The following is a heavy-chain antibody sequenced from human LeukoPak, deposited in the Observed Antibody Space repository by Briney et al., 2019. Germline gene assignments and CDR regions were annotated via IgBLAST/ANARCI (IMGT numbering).Heavy chain of an antibody. CDR1: GGSISSSSYY. CDR3: ASWGHSYSSSWSTGYYYYMDV. Sequence: PSETLSLTCTVSGGSISSSSYYWGWIRQPPGKGLEWIGSIYYSGSTYYNPSLKSRVTISVDTSKNQFSLKLSSVTAADTAVYYCASWGHSYSSSWSTGYYYYMDVWGKGTTVTVSS. D-gene: IGHD6-13*01. CDR2: IYYSGST. J-gene: IGHJ6*03. V-gene: IGHV4-39*01.